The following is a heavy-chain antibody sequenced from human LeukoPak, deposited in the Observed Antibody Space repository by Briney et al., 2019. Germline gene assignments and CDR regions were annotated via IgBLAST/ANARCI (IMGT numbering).Heavy chain of an antibody. D-gene: IGHD3-22*01. CDR3: ATVYYYDSSGYYYEGRYYFDY. CDR2: IYHSGST. Sequence: SETLSLTCTVSGYSISSGYYWGWIRQPPGKGLEWIGSIYHSGSTYYNPSLKSRVTISVDTSKNQFSLKLSSVTAADTAVYYCATVYYYDSSGYYYEGRYYFDYWGQGTLVTVSS. V-gene: IGHV4-38-2*02. J-gene: IGHJ4*02. CDR1: GYSISSGYY.